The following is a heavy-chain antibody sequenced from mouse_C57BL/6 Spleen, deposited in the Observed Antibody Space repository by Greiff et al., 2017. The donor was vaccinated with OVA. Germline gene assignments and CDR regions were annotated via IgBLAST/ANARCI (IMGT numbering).Heavy chain of an antibody. Sequence: QVQLQQSGPELVKPGASVKISCKASGYAFSSSWMNWVKQRPGKGLEWIGRIYPGDGDTNYNGKFKGKATLTADKSSSTAYMQLSSLTSEDSAVYFCARIGTSSSWYFDVWGTGTTVTVSS. CDR2: IYPGDGDT. J-gene: IGHJ1*03. CDR3: ARIGTSSSWYFDV. V-gene: IGHV1-82*01. CDR1: GYAFSSSW. D-gene: IGHD1-1*01.